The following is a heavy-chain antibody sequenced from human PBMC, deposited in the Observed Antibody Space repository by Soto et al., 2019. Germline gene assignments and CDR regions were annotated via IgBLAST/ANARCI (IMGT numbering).Heavy chain of an antibody. CDR2: ISAYNGNT. D-gene: IGHD2-21*02. V-gene: IGHV1-18*04. Sequence: QVQLVQSGVEVKKPGASVKVSCKASGYTFPNYGINWVRQVPGQGLEWMGWISAYNGNTDYAQKLKGRVTMTTNTSTTTAYMEVTKLRSDDTAVHYCARDVIPWCASDCYPGYFHHWGQGTLVIVSS. J-gene: IGHJ1*01. CDR3: ARDVIPWCASDCYPGYFHH. CDR1: GYTFPNYG.